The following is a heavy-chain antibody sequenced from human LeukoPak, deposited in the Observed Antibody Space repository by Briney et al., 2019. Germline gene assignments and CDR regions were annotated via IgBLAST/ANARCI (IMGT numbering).Heavy chain of an antibody. CDR2: MHCSWST. J-gene: IGHJ4*02. CDR1: GVSFSSCSYY. V-gene: IGHV4-39*01. D-gene: IGHD5-12*01. Sequence: SETLSLTCTVSGVSFSSCSYYWGWLRQPPGKGREYIGRMHCSWSTYYNWSLKSRVTIYVDKSKNQFSLKLSNVTAADTAVDYCARHDRSGYDYRGLFDYWGQGTLVTVSS. CDR3: ARHDRSGYDYRGLFDY.